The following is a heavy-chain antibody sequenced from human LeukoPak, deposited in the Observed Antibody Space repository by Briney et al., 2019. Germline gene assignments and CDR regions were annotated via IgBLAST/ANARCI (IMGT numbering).Heavy chain of an antibody. CDR2: IYYSGST. CDR1: GGSISSSNYY. CDR3: ARHYYDSSGYYPEPYYFDY. D-gene: IGHD3-22*01. Sequence: SETLSLTCTVSGGSISSSNYYWGWIRQPPGKGLEWIGSIYYSGSTYYNPSLKSRVTISVDTSKNQFSLKLSSVTAADTAVYYCARHYYDSSGYYPEPYYFDYWGQGTLVTVSS. V-gene: IGHV4-39*01. J-gene: IGHJ4*02.